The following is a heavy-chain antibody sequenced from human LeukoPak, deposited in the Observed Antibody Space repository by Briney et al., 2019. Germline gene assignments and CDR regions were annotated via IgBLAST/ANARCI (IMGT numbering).Heavy chain of an antibody. J-gene: IGHJ3*02. CDR2: ISYDGSNK. CDR3: ARGWATIAAFDI. V-gene: IGHV3-30-3*01. CDR1: GFTFSSYA. D-gene: IGHD5-12*01. Sequence: PGGSLRLSCAASGFTFSSYAMHWVRQAPGKGLEWVAVISYDGSNKCYADSVKGRFTISRDNSKNTLYLQMNSLRAEDTAVYYCARGWATIAAFDIWGQGTMVTVSS.